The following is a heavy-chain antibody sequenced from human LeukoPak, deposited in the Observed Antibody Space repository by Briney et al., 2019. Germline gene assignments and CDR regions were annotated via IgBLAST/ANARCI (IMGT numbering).Heavy chain of an antibody. CDR2: IWYDGSNK. V-gene: IGHV3-33*06. CDR1: GFTFSSYG. J-gene: IGHJ4*02. D-gene: IGHD6-19*01. Sequence: GRSLRLSCAASGFTFSSYGMHWVRQAPGKGLEWVAVIWYDGSNKYYADSVKGRFTISRDSSKNTLYLQMNSLRAEDTAVYYCAKDHSSSAWYYFDYWGQGTLVTVSS. CDR3: AKDHSSSAWYYFDY.